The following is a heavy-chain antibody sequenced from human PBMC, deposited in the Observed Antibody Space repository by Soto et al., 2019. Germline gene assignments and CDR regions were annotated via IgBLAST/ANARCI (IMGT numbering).Heavy chain of an antibody. Sequence: QVQLVQSGAEVKKPGASVKVSCKASGYTFTSYDINLVRQATGQGLEWMGWMNPNSGNTGYAQKIQGIVTMTRNTSISTAYMKLSSLRSEDTAVYYCAIPNVGARFRYYYYGLDVCGQETTATVSS. D-gene: IGHD1-26*01. CDR3: AIPNVGARFRYYYYGLDV. J-gene: IGHJ6*02. CDR2: MNPNSGNT. V-gene: IGHV1-8*01. CDR1: GYTFTSYD.